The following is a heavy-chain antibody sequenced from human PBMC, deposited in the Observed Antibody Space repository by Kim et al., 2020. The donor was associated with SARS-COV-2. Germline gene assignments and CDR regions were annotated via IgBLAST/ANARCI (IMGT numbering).Heavy chain of an antibody. Sequence: GGSLRLSCAASGFTFSDYWMSWVRQAPGKGPEWVANINQDGSVRHYVDSVKGRFTISRDNAKNSQYLQMNSLRAEDTAVYYCAREGIQLWLPASYWGQGTLVTVSS. CDR3: AREGIQLWLPASY. D-gene: IGHD5-18*01. CDR2: INQDGSVR. V-gene: IGHV3-7*01. CDR1: GFTFSDYW. J-gene: IGHJ4*02.